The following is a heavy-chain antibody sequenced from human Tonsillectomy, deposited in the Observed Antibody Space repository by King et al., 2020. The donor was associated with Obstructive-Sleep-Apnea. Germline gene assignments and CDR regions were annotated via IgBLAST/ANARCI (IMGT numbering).Heavy chain of an antibody. CDR2: IIPILGRA. CDR3: AREYCVGGDCYRYFYHGLDV. D-gene: IGHD2-21*02. CDR1: GGTFSSYA. J-gene: IGHJ6*02. Sequence: QLVQSGAEVKKPGSSVKVSCKASGGTFSSYAISWVRQAPGQGLEWMGRIIPILGRANYAQKFQDRVTITADESTGTAYMELSSLRSGDTAVYYCAREYCVGGDCYRYFYHGLDVWGQGTTVTVSS. V-gene: IGHV1-69*11.